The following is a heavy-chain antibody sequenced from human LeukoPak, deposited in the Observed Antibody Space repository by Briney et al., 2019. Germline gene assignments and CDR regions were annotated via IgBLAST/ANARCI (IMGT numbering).Heavy chain of an antibody. CDR1: GFTFSDSW. CDR3: ARGSLAARPGGDY. J-gene: IGHJ4*02. Sequence: GSLRLSCAASGFTFSDSWMSWIRQPPGKGLEWIGEINHSGSTNYNPSLKSRVTISVDTSKNQFSLKLSSVTAADTAVYYCARGSLAARPGGDYWGQGTLVTVSS. D-gene: IGHD6-6*01. CDR2: INHSGST. V-gene: IGHV4-34*01.